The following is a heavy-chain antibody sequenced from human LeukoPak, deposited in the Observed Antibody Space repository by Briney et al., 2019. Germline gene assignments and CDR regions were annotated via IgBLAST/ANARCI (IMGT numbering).Heavy chain of an antibody. J-gene: IGHJ5*02. D-gene: IGHD6-19*01. CDR3: ASSKTKGDSSGWYAWFDP. CDR1: GGSINSYY. V-gene: IGHV4-59*01. Sequence: SETLSLTCTVSGGSINSYYWSWIRQPPGKGLEWIGYIYYSGYTNYNPSLKSRVTISVDTSKNQFSLKLSSVTAADTAVYYCASSKTKGDSSGWYAWFDPWGQGTLVTVSS. CDR2: IYYSGYT.